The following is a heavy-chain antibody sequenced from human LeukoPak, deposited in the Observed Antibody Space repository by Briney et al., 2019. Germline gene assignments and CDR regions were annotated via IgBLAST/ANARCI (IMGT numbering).Heavy chain of an antibody. CDR3: ASPTSRIAAAGIFDY. CDR1: GYTFTGYY. Sequence: ASVKVSCKASGYTFTGYYMHWVRQAPGQGLEWMGWINPNSGGTNYAQKFQGRVTMTRDTSISTAYMELSRLRSDDTAVYYCASPTSRIAAAGIFDYWGQGTLVTVSS. V-gene: IGHV1-2*02. D-gene: IGHD6-13*01. CDR2: INPNSGGT. J-gene: IGHJ4*02.